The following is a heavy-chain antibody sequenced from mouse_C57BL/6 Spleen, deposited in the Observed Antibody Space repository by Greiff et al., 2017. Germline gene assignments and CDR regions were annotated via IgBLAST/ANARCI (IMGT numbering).Heavy chain of an antibody. CDR2: INPSNGGT. CDR1: GYTFTSYW. Sequence: QVHVKQPGTELVKPGASVKLSCKASGYTFTSYWMHWVKQRPGQGLEWIGNINPSNGGTNYNEKFKSKATLTVDKSSSTAYMQLSSLTSEDSAVYYCAREGGTTVVAHYYAMDYWGQGTSVTVSS. J-gene: IGHJ4*01. CDR3: AREGGTTVVAHYYAMDY. D-gene: IGHD1-1*01. V-gene: IGHV1-53*01.